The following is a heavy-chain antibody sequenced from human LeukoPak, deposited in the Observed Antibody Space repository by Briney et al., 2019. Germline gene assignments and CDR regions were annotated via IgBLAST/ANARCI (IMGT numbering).Heavy chain of an antibody. CDR3: ARHGWSPGRYCSGGSCYSNFDY. CDR1: GGSISSSSYY. J-gene: IGHJ4*02. V-gene: IGHV4-39*01. Sequence: SETLSLTCTVSGGSISSSSYYWGWIRQPPGKGLEWIGSIYYSGSTYYNPSLKSRVTISVDTSKNQFSLKLSSVTAADTAVYYCARHGWSPGRYCSGGSCYSNFDYWGQGTLVTVSS. CDR2: IYYSGST. D-gene: IGHD2-15*01.